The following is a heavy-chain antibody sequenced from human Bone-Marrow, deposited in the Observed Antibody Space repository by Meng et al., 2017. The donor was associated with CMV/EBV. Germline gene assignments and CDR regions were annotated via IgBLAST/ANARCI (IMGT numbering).Heavy chain of an antibody. CDR3: ARSMAGGLWFGELKG. V-gene: IGHV4-4*02. D-gene: IGHD3-10*01. CDR2: SFHRGST. CDR1: GGDSSNKNG. Sequence: GGDSSNKNGWSGGRQPPGKGLGWMGESFHRGSTNYNPSRKSRVIISVDRSKNHFSLKLNSVTAADTAVYYCARSMAGGLWFGELKGWGQGTLVTVSS. J-gene: IGHJ4*02.